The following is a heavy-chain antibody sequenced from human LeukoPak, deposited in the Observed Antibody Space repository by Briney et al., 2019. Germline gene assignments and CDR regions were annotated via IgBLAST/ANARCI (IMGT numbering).Heavy chain of an antibody. CDR2: INHSGST. V-gene: IGHV4-34*01. J-gene: IGHJ4*02. Sequence: PSETLSLTCAVYGGSFSGYYWSWIRQPPGKGLEWIGEINHSGSTNYNPSLKSRVTISVDTSKNQFSLKLSSVTAADTAVYYCARGRGVVGKWGQGTLVTVSS. CDR1: GGSFSGYY. CDR3: ARGRGVVGK. D-gene: IGHD2-2*01.